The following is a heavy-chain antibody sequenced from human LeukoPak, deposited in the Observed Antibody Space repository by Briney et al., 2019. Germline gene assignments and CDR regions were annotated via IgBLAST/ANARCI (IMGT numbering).Heavy chain of an antibody. CDR2: IYSSGST. CDR3: ARALRDGWFDP. J-gene: IGHJ5*02. Sequence: GGSLRLSCAASGLTVSSNYMNWVRQAPGKGLEWVSVIYSSGSTYYTDSVKGRFTISRDNSKNTLYLQMNSLRAEDPAVYYCARALRDGWFDPWGLGTLVTVSS. CDR1: GLTVSSNY. V-gene: IGHV3-53*01. D-gene: IGHD4-17*01.